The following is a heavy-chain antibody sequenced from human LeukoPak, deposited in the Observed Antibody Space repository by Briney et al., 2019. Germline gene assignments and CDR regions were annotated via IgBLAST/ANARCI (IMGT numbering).Heavy chain of an antibody. D-gene: IGHD5-18*01. J-gene: IGHJ4*02. CDR2: IKQDGSEK. Sequence: PGGSLRLSCAASGFTFNNYWMTWVRQAPGKGLEWVANIKQDGSEKDYVDSVKGRFTTSRDNAKNSLFLQMNSLRAEDTAVYYCARDLGWSLYNTAMDEYWGQGTLVTVSS. CDR3: ARDLGWSLYNTAMDEY. CDR1: GFTFNNYW. V-gene: IGHV3-7*01.